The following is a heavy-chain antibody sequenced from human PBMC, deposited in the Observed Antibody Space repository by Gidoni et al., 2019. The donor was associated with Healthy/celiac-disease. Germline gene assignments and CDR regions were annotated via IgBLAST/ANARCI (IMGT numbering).Heavy chain of an antibody. Sequence: QVQLVQSGAEVKKPGSSVKVSCKASGGTFRSYAIRWVLQATGQGLEWMGRILPILGRANYEQKFQGRVTMTADKSTSTAYMELSSLRSEDTAVYYCASAADTAMVRRWFDPWCQGTLVTVSS. CDR1: GGTFRSYA. J-gene: IGHJ5*02. V-gene: IGHV1-69*04. D-gene: IGHD5-18*01. CDR2: ILPILGRA. CDR3: ASAADTAMVRRWFDP.